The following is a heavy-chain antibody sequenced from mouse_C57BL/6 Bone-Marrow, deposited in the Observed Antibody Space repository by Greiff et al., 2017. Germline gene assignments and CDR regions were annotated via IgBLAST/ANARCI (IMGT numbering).Heavy chain of an antibody. CDR3: TPTGDWFAY. V-gene: IGHV14-4*01. Sequence: VQLQQSGAELVRPGASVKLSCTASGFNIKDDYMHWVKQRPEQGLEWIGWIDPENGDTEYASKFQGKAPITADTSSHTAYLQLSSLTSGGTAVYYCTPTGDWFAYWGQGTLVTVSA. CDR1: GFNIKDDY. CDR2: IDPENGDT. J-gene: IGHJ3*01.